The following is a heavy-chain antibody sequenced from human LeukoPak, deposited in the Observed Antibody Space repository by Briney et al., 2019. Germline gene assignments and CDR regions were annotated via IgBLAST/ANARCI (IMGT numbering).Heavy chain of an antibody. J-gene: IGHJ5*02. D-gene: IGHD2-8*01. Sequence: SETLSLTCAVYGGSFSGYYWSWIRQPPGKGLEWIGEINHSGSTNYNPSLKSRVTISVDTSKNQFSLKLSSVTAADTAMYYCARHSMAPHNWFDPWGQGTLVTVSS. CDR1: GGSFSGYY. CDR3: ARHSMAPHNWFDP. CDR2: INHSGST. V-gene: IGHV4-34*01.